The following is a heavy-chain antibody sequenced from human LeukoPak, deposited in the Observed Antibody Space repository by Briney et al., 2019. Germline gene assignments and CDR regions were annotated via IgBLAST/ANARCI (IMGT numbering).Heavy chain of an antibody. CDR3: ARRNYDILTGFYGGGTYNYYYTDV. J-gene: IGHJ6*03. D-gene: IGHD3-9*01. Sequence: NTSETLSLTCTVSGASISSYYWTWLRQPPGKGLEWIGFIYFSGSTNYNPSLTSRVTISLDTSRNQFSLTLNAMTAADTAVYYCARRNYDILTGFYGGGTYNYYYTDVWGKGTTVIVSS. CDR1: GASISSYY. V-gene: IGHV4-59*08. CDR2: IYFSGST.